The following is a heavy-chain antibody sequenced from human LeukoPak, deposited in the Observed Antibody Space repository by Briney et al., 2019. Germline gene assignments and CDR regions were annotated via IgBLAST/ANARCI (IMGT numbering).Heavy chain of an antibody. CDR2: IYYSGST. V-gene: IGHV4-59*01. Sequence: MTSETLSLTCTVSGGAITGYYWSWIRQPPGKGLERIGYIYYSGSTNYNPSLKSRVTMSVDTSKKQFSLKLSSVTAADTAVYYCARGRPPHDYGTLFDYWGQGTLVTVSS. J-gene: IGHJ4*02. CDR1: GGAITGYY. D-gene: IGHD4-17*01. CDR3: ARGRPPHDYGTLFDY.